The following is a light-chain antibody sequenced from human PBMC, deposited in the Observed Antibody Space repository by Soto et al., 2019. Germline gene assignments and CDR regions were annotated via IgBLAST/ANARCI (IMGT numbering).Light chain of an antibody. V-gene: IGLV1-44*01. Sequence: QSVLTQPPSTSGTPGQRVTISCSGSSSNIGRNTVHWYQHLPGTAPKLLIYANNLRPSGVPDRFSGYNSGTSASLAISGLQSKDAADYYCQSYDSSLSDVVFGGGTKLTVL. J-gene: IGLJ2*01. CDR2: ANN. CDR1: SSNIGRNT. CDR3: QSYDSSLSDVV.